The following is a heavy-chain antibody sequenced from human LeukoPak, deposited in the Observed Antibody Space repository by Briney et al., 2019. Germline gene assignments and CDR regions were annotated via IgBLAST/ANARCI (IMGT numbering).Heavy chain of an antibody. Sequence: SCKASGGTFSSYAISWVRQAPGKGLEWVGFIRSKAYGGTTEYAASVKGRFTISRYDSKSIAYLQMNSLKTEDTAVYYCTRDQTPYYWGQGTLVTVSS. V-gene: IGHV3-49*04. CDR3: TRDQTPYY. CDR2: IRSKAYGGTT. CDR1: GGTFSSYA. J-gene: IGHJ4*02.